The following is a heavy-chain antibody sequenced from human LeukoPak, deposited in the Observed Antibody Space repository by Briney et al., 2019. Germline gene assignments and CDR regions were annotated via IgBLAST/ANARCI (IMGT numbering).Heavy chain of an antibody. J-gene: IGHJ4*02. D-gene: IGHD2-8*01. V-gene: IGHV4-59*08. CDR3: ARHGRMVIMSKFSTGIDQ. Sequence: PETLSPTCPVPDGSPGTYFRSCIRQPPGKGLEWIGYIFYTGMTNSNPSLKIRVTISMDTSKNQFSLNLRSVTAADTAIYYCARHGRMVIMSKFSTGIDQWGQGTLVTVCS. CDR1: DGSPGTYF. CDR2: IFYTGMT.